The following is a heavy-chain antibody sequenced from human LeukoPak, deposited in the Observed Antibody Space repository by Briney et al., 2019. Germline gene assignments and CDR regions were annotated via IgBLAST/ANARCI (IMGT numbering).Heavy chain of an antibody. Sequence: GGSLRLSCAASGFTFSSYWMHWVRQAPGKGLEWVSVIYSGGSTYYADSVKGRFTISRDNSKNTLYLQMNSLRAEDTAVYYCARSYYGSGSQFDYWGQGTLVTVTS. CDR1: GFTFSSYW. D-gene: IGHD3-10*01. V-gene: IGHV3-66*01. J-gene: IGHJ4*02. CDR3: ARSYYGSGSQFDY. CDR2: IYSGGST.